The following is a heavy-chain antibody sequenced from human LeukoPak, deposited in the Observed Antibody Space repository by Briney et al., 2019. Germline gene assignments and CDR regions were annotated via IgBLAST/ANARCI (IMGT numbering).Heavy chain of an antibody. D-gene: IGHD4-17*01. CDR2: ISYSGGRT. CDR1: GFTFSSYA. V-gene: IGHV3-23*01. Sequence: PGGSLRLSCAASGFTFSSYAMSWVRQAPGKGLEWVSTISYSGGRTDYADSVKGRFTISRDNSKNTLYLEMNSLRAEDTALFYCAKSGDQVTVTKLDYWGQGTLVTVSS. CDR3: AKSGDQVTVTKLDY. J-gene: IGHJ4*02.